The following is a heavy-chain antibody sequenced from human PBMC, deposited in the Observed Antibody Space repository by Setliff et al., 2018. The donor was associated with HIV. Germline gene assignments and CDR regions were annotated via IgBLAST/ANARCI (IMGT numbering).Heavy chain of an antibody. V-gene: IGHV5-51*01. CDR3: ATSSIYYDSSGYGGDDAFDI. CDR1: GYSFTSNW. Sequence: PGESLKISCQGSGYSFTSNWIGWVRQMPGKGLEWMGIIYPGDSDARYSPSFQGQVTISADKSISTAYLQWSSLKASDTAMYYCATSSIYYDSSGYGGDDAFDIWGQGTVVTVSS. J-gene: IGHJ3*02. CDR2: IYPGDSDA. D-gene: IGHD3-22*01.